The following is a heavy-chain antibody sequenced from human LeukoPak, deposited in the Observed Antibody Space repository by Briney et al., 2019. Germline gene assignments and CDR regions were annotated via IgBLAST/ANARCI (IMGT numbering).Heavy chain of an antibody. D-gene: IGHD2-21*02. Sequence: NSSETLSLTCTVSGGSISSSSYYWGWIRQPPGKGLEWIGSIYYSGSTYYNPSLKSRVTISVDTSKNQFSLKLSSVTAADTAVYYCARHRGPATAIYYFDYWGQGTLVTVSS. CDR3: ARHRGPATAIYYFDY. CDR2: IYYSGST. CDR1: GGSISSSSYY. J-gene: IGHJ4*02. V-gene: IGHV4-39*01.